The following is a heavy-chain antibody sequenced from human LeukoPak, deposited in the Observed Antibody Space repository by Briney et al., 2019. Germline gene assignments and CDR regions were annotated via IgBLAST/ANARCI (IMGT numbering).Heavy chain of an antibody. CDR3: ARHLSVDTAMGRFDY. CDR2: IYHSGST. Sequence: SETLSLTCAVSGYSISSGYYWGWIRQPPGKGLEWIGSIYHSGSTYYNPSLKSRVTISVDTSKNQFSLKLSSVTAADTAVYYCARHLSVDTAMGRFDYWGQGTLVTVSS. D-gene: IGHD5-18*01. CDR1: GYSISSGYY. V-gene: IGHV4-38-2*01. J-gene: IGHJ4*02.